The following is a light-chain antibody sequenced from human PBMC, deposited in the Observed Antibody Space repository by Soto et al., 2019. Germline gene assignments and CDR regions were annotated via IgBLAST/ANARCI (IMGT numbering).Light chain of an antibody. CDR3: QQYGDSPQT. Sequence: EIVLTQSPGTLTVSPGEGATLSCTASSTVGNTYLAWYQQTPGQAPRLLIYDASTRATGIPDRFSGSGSGTDFTLTISRLQPEDFAVYFCQQYGDSPQTFGQGTKVEVK. CDR1: STVGNTY. V-gene: IGKV3-20*01. CDR2: DAS. J-gene: IGKJ1*01.